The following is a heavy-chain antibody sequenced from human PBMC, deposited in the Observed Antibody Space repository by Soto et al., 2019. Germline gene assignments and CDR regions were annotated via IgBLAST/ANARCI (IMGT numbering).Heavy chain of an antibody. CDR2: ISYDGTNK. D-gene: IGHD3-22*01. V-gene: IGHV3-30*03. Sequence: PGGSLRLSCVASGFTFSGYGMHWVRQAPGEGLQWVAFISYDGTNKFYEDAVKGRFTISRDNSKDTMYLQMNILRAEDTALYYCATSGYYDKSGFDYWGQGTLVTISS. J-gene: IGHJ4*02. CDR3: ATSGYYDKSGFDY. CDR1: GFTFSGYG.